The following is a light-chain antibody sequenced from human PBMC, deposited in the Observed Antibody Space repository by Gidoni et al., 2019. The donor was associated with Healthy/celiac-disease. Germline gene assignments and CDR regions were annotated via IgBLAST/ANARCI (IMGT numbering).Light chain of an antibody. V-gene: IGKV2-28*01. Sequence: DIVMTQSPLSLPVTPGEPASISCRSSQSLLHSNGYNYLDWYLQNPGQSPQLLIYLGSNRASGVPDRFSGSGSGTDFTLKISRVEAEDVGVYYCMQALQTRYSFGQGTKLEIK. CDR1: QSLLHSNGYNY. CDR3: MQALQTRYS. J-gene: IGKJ2*03. CDR2: LGS.